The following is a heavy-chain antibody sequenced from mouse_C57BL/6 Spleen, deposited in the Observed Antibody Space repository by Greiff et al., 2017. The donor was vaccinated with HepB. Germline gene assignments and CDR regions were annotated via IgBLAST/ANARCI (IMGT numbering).Heavy chain of an antibody. CDR2: IDPSDSYT. CDR3: AMGLRPWFAY. Sequence: VQLQQPGAELVMPGASVKLSCKASGYTFTSYWMHWVKQRPGQGLEWIGEIDPSDSYTNSNQKFKGKSTLTVDKSSSTAYMQLISLTSEDSAVYYGAMGLRPWFAYWGQETLVTVSA. CDR1: GYTFTSYW. J-gene: IGHJ3*01. V-gene: IGHV1-69*01. D-gene: IGHD2-4*01.